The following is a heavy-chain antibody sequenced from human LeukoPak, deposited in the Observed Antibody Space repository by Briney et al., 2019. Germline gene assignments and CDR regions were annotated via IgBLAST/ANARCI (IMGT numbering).Heavy chain of an antibody. CDR3: SRDLRGADDY. Sequence: GGSLRLSCAASGFTFSSYNMNWVRQAPGKGLEWVSSISTSSSYIYYADSVKGRFTISRDNAKNSFYLQMNRLRAEDTAVYYCSRDLRGADDYWGQGTLVTVSS. CDR2: ISTSSSYI. D-gene: IGHD1-26*01. J-gene: IGHJ4*02. V-gene: IGHV3-21*01. CDR1: GFTFSSYN.